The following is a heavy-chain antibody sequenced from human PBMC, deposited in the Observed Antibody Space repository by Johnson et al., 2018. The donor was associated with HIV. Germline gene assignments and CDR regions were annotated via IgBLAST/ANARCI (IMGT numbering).Heavy chain of an antibody. CDR2: INSDGSSP. CDR1: GFTFSRYW. J-gene: IGHJ3*02. Sequence: VQLVEFGGGLVQPGGSLRLSCTASGFTFSRYWMHWVRQAPGKGLVWVSRINSDGSSPSYADSVKGRFTISRDNAKNTMYLQMNSLRAEDTAMYYCARDRLLYSGSSVDTFDIWGQGTMVTVSS. V-gene: IGHV3-74*01. D-gene: IGHD1-26*01. CDR3: ARDRLLYSGSSVDTFDI.